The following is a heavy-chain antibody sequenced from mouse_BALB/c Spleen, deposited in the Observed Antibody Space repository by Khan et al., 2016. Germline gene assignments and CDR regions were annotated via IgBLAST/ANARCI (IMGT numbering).Heavy chain of an antibody. J-gene: IGHJ2*01. CDR2: IDPANGNT. Sequence: VQLKQSGAELVKPGASVKLSCTASGFNIKDTYMHWVKQRPEQGLEWIGRIDPANGNTKYDPKFQGKATITADTSSNTAYLQLSSLTSEDTAVYYCASYYFDDWGQGTTLTVSS. V-gene: IGHV14-3*02. CDR1: GFNIKDTY. CDR3: ASYYFDD.